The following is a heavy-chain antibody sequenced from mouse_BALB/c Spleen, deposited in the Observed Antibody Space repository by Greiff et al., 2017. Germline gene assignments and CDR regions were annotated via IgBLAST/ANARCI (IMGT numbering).Heavy chain of an antibody. CDR3: AREVYAMDY. Sequence: EVKLVESGGGLVQPGGSRKLSCAATGFTFSSVGMHWVCQAPEKGLEWVAYISSGSSTIYYADTVKGRFTTSRDNPKNTLFLQMTSLRSEDTAMYYCAREVYAMDYWGQGTSVTVSS. J-gene: IGHJ4*01. CDR2: ISSGSSTI. V-gene: IGHV5-17*02. CDR1: GFTFSSVG.